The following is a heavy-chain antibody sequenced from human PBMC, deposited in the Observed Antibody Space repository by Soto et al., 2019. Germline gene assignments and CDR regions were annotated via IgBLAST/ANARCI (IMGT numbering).Heavy chain of an antibody. CDR2: IIPMSGTT. V-gene: IGHV1-69*12. CDR1: GGAFTSYS. CDR3: ARDNTGLDY. D-gene: IGHD1-1*01. Sequence: QVHLVQSGAEVKKPGSSVKVSCKASGGAFTSYSFHWVRQAPGQGLEWMGGIIPMSGTTNYALKFQGRVTMTAAVPTTTAYIELSTLSSEDTAIYYCARDNTGLDYWGQGTLVTVSS. J-gene: IGHJ4*02.